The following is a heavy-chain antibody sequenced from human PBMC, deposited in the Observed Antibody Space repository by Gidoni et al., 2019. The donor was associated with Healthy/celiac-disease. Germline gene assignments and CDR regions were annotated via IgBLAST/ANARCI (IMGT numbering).Heavy chain of an antibody. Sequence: QLQLQESSPGLVKPSKPLYLPCPVSGGSISSSSYYLGWIRQPPGKGLEWIGSIYYSGITYYNPSLKSRVTISVDTSKNQFSLKLSSVTAADTAVYYCATLTREMATIRGSDIWGQGTMVTVSS. V-gene: IGHV4-39*01. CDR2: IYYSGIT. CDR1: GGSISSSSYY. J-gene: IGHJ3*02. D-gene: IGHD5-12*01. CDR3: ATLTREMATIRGSDI.